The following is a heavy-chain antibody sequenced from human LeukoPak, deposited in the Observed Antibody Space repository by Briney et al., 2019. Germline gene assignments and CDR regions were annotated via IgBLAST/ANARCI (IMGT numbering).Heavy chain of an antibody. J-gene: IGHJ4*02. CDR3: AKKNGGGWPTIFFDY. CDR2: ISGIGETL. CDR1: GFSFSINA. Sequence: PGGSLRLSCVASGFSFSINAMIWVRQAPGKGLEWVSGISGIGETLFYSDPVKGRFTISRDNSKNTVYLQMNSLRVEDSAVYYCAKKNGGGWPTIFFDYWGQGILVTVSS. D-gene: IGHD6-19*01. V-gene: IGHV3-23*01.